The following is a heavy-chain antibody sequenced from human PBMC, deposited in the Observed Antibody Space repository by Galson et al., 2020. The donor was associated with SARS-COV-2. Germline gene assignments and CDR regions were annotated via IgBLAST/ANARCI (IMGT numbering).Heavy chain of an antibody. CDR1: GGSFNGYY. CDR3: ARPNWCSSASCYTEYFQQ. V-gene: IGHV4-34*01. CDR2: INHSGST. D-gene: IGHD2-2*01. Sequence: SETLSLTCAVYGGSFNGYYWTWIRQPPGKGLEWIGKINHSGSTKYNPSLKSQVTISVDTSKNQFSLKLRSVTAADTAVYYCARPNWCSSASCYTEYFQQWGQGTLVTVSS. J-gene: IGHJ1*01.